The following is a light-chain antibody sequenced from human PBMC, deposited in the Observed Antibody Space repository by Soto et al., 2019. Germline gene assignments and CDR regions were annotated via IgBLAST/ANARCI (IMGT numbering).Light chain of an antibody. Sequence: EIVLTHSPATLSLSPGERATLSCRASQSVSSYLAWYQQKPGQAPRLLIYDASNRATGIPARFSGSGSGTDFTLTITSLEPEDFAVYYCQQRSTWPPANTFGQGTRLEIK. J-gene: IGKJ5*01. CDR2: DAS. CDR1: QSVSSY. CDR3: QQRSTWPPANT. V-gene: IGKV3-11*01.